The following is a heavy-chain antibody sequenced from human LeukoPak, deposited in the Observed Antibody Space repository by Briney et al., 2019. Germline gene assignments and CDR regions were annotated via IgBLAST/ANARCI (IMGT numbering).Heavy chain of an antibody. Sequence: RGESLKISCKGSGYGFTTCWIGWVRQMPGKGLEWMGVINPGNSDTRYSPSFQGQVTISADKSITTAYLQWSSLKASDTAMYYCARLRWAAGDGYYFDYWGQGTPVTVSS. V-gene: IGHV5-51*01. D-gene: IGHD6-13*01. CDR1: GYGFTTCW. CDR3: ARLRWAAGDGYYFDY. CDR2: INPGNSDT. J-gene: IGHJ4*02.